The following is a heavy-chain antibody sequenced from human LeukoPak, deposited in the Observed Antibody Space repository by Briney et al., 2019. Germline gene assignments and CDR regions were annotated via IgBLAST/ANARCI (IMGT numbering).Heavy chain of an antibody. V-gene: IGHV4-4*07. D-gene: IGHD3-10*01. Sequence: PSETLSLTRTVSGGSISSYYWSWIRQPAGKGLEWIGRIYTSGSTNYNPSLKSRVTISVDKSKNQFSLKLSSVTAADTAVYYCARVVVRGVINYYYYYYMDVWGKGTTVTVSS. J-gene: IGHJ6*03. CDR3: ARVVVRGVINYYYYYYMDV. CDR1: GGSISSYY. CDR2: IYTSGST.